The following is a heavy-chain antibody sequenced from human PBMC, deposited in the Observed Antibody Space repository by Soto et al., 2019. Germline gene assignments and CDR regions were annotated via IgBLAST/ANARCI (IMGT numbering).Heavy chain of an antibody. CDR1: GGTFSSYA. Sequence: QVQLVQSGAEVKKPGSSVKVSCKASGGTFSSYAISWVRQAPGQGLEWMGGIIPIFGTANYAQKFQGRVTITADESTSTAYMELSSLRSEDTAVYYCTREVVVPAANERYFDYWGQGTLVTVSS. D-gene: IGHD2-2*01. CDR2: IIPIFGTA. V-gene: IGHV1-69*01. J-gene: IGHJ4*02. CDR3: TREVVVPAANERYFDY.